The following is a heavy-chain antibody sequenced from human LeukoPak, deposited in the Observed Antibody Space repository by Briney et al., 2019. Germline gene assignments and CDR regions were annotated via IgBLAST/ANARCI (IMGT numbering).Heavy chain of an antibody. V-gene: IGHV2-5*02. J-gene: IGHJ4*02. CDR2: INWDDDK. CDR3: AHRQIGGGGDYFDY. Sequence: SGPTLVHPTQPLTLTCTFSGFSLSTSGVGVGWIRQPPGKALEWLALINWDDDKRYSPSLKSRVTITKAPSKTQVVLTMTNMYPVDTATYYCAHRQIGGGGDYFDYWGQGTLVTVSS. CDR1: GFSLSTSGVG. D-gene: IGHD2-21*01.